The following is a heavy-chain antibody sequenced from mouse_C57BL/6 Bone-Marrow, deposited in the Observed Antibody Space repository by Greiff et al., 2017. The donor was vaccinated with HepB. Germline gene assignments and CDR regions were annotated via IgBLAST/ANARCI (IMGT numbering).Heavy chain of an antibody. J-gene: IGHJ4*01. CDR1: GFSLTSYG. D-gene: IGHD2-5*01. Sequence: QVQLQQSGPGLVQPSQSLSITCTVSGFSLTSYGVHWVRQSPGKGLEWLGVIWSGGSTDYNAAFISRLSISKDNSKSQVFFKMNSLQADDTAIYYCARKNYSNYEDYAMDYWGQGTSVTVSS. CDR3: ARKNYSNYEDYAMDY. CDR2: IWSGGST. V-gene: IGHV2-2*01.